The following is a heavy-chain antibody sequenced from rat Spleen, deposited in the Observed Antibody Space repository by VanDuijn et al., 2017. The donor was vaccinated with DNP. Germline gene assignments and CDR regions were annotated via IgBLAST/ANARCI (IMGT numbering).Heavy chain of an antibody. CDR3: ARDGQWDDLDY. CDR2: VWIGGTT. J-gene: IGHJ2*01. Sequence: QVQLRESGPGLVQPSQTLSLACTVSGFSLTNHHVHWVRQPSGKGLEWMGVVWIGGTTHISSIFKSRVSITRDTSKSQVFLKVTSLQAEDTATYYCARDGQWDDLDYWGQGVMVTVAS. CDR1: GFSLTNHH. V-gene: IGHV2-30*01. D-gene: IGHD1-1*01.